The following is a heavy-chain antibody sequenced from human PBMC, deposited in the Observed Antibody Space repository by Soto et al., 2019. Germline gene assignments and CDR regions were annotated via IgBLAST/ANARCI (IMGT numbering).Heavy chain of an antibody. CDR2: IYYSGST. J-gene: IGHJ4*02. CDR1: GGSIRRGGYY. V-gene: IGHV4-30-4*01. CDR3: ASRHSSPYFDY. D-gene: IGHD6-13*01. Sequence: ASENLSLTFPVSGGSIRRGGYYWCLSRPPPGKGLEWIGSIYYSGSTYYNPSLKSRVTISVDTSKNQFSLKLNSVTAADTAVYYCASRHSSPYFDYWGQGTLVTVSS.